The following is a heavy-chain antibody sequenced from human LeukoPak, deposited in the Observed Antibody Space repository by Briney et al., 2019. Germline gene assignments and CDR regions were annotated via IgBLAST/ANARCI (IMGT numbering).Heavy chain of an antibody. D-gene: IGHD6-19*01. J-gene: IGHJ4*02. CDR1: GGTVSSYS. Sequence: SETLSLTCTVSGGTVSSYSWSWIRQPPGKELEWIGTIYYSGSTYYNPHLKSRVTIAVDTSKNQFSLKLSSVTAADTAVYYCARVVPMYSSDWYDDYWGQGTLVTVSS. CDR3: ARVVPMYSSDWYDDY. V-gene: IGHV4-59*04. CDR2: IYYSGST.